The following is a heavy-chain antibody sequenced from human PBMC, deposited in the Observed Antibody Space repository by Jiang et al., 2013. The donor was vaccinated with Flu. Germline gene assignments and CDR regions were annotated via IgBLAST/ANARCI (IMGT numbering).Heavy chain of an antibody. CDR3: ARASRIAAAGTYLTSDAFDI. J-gene: IGHJ3*02. V-gene: IGHV4-31*02. CDR2: IYYSGST. D-gene: IGHD6-13*01. Sequence: KGLEWIGYIYYSGSTYYNPSLKSRVTISVDTSKNQFSLKLSSVTAADTAVYYCARASRIAAAGTYLTSDAFDIWGQGTMVTVSS.